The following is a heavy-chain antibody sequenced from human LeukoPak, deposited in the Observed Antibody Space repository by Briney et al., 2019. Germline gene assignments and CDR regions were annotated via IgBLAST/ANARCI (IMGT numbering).Heavy chain of an antibody. CDR1: GGSISSYY. J-gene: IGHJ4*02. CDR2: IAYNGHT. D-gene: IGHD1-20*01. CDR3: ARSYNWNGIDD. V-gene: IGHV4-39*07. Sequence: PSETLSLTCTVSGGSISSYYWSWIRQPPGKGLEWIGTIAYNGHTYYNSSLKSRVTISIDMSNIHFSLKLTSVTAADTAMYYCARSYNWNGIDDWGQGTLVTVPS.